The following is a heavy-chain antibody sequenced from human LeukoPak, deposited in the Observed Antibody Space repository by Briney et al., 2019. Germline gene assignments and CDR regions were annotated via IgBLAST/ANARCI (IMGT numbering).Heavy chain of an antibody. CDR1: GYTLSELS. V-gene: IGHV1-24*01. Sequence: GASVKVSCKVSGYTLSELSMHWVRQAPGKGLEWMGGFDPEDGETIYAQEFQGRVTMTEDTSTDTAYMELSSLRSEDTAVYYCATDPNLDWKNYAFDYWGQGTLVTVSS. J-gene: IGHJ4*02. CDR2: FDPEDGET. D-gene: IGHD3-9*01. CDR3: ATDPNLDWKNYAFDY.